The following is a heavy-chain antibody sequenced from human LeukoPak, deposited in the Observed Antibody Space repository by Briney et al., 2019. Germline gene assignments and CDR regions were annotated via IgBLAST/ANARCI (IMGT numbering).Heavy chain of an antibody. CDR2: IKQGGSEK. J-gene: IGHJ3*02. Sequence: GGSLRLSCAASGFTFSSYWMSWVRQAPGKGLEWVANIKQGGSEKYYVDSVKGRFTISRDNAKNSLYLQMNSLRAEDTAVYYCAREMLRITMVRGVIIGDAFDIWGQGTMVTVSS. V-gene: IGHV3-7*03. CDR3: AREMLRITMVRGVIIGDAFDI. CDR1: GFTFSSYW. D-gene: IGHD3-10*01.